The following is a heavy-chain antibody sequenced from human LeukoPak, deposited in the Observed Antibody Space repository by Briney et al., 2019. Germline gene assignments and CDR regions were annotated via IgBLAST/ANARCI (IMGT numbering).Heavy chain of an antibody. CDR1: GFTFSSSA. J-gene: IGHJ4*02. Sequence: GGSLRLSCAASGFTFSSSAMSWVRQAPGKGQEWVSFISGSGDLTYYADSLKGRFTISRDNSKNTLSLQMNSLRAEDTAVYYCARQTTGTFDYWGQGTLVTVSS. D-gene: IGHD1-1*01. CDR3: ARQTTGTFDY. CDR2: ISGSGDLT. V-gene: IGHV3-23*01.